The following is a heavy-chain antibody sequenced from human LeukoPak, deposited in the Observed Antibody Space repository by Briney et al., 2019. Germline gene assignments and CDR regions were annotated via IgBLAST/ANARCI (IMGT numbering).Heavy chain of an antibody. CDR3: ATHSTADGDYLFDH. Sequence: ASVKVSCKVSGYTLTELSMHWVRQAPGKGLEWMGCFDPEDGETIYAQKFQDRVTMTEDTSTDTAYMELSSLRSDDTAVYYCATHSTADGDYLFDHWGQGTLVTVSS. D-gene: IGHD4-17*01. V-gene: IGHV1-24*01. CDR2: FDPEDGET. J-gene: IGHJ4*02. CDR1: GYTLTELS.